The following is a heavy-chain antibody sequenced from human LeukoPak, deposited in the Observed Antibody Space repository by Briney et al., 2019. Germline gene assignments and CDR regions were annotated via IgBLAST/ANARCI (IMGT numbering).Heavy chain of an antibody. CDR3: ARPSLDYGGIDAFYF. J-gene: IGHJ3*01. CDR2: IYYSGST. D-gene: IGHD4-23*01. V-gene: IGHV4-31*01. Sequence: SETLSLTCTVSGGSISSGGYYWRWIRQHPGKGLEWIRYIYYSGSTYYHRSLKSQFTISVHTSKNQFSLKLSSVTAAHTAVYYCARPSLDYGGIDAFYFWGQGTLVTVSS. CDR1: GGSISSGGYY.